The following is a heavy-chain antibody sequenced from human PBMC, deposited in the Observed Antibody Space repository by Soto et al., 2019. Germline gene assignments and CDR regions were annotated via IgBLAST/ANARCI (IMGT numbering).Heavy chain of an antibody. CDR3: ARGKDGSDYYFDS. CDR1: GDTFSDYT. D-gene: IGHD3-22*01. J-gene: IGHJ4*02. Sequence: QVQLVQSGAEVTKPGSSVKVSCTASGDTFSDYTISWVRQAPGQGLEWMGGIVPIFGKPTYTQKFQGRVTITADESTTTAYMELSSLRSEDTATYYCARGKDGSDYYFDSWGQGTLVTVSS. CDR2: IVPIFGKP. V-gene: IGHV1-69*01.